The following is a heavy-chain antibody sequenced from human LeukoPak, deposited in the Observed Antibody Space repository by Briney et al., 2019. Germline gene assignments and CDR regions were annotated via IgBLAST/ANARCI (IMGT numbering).Heavy chain of an antibody. V-gene: IGHV3-30-3*01. CDR2: ISYDGSNK. CDR1: GFTFSSYA. J-gene: IGHJ4*02. Sequence: PGGSLRLSCAASGFTFSSYAMHWVRQAPGKGLEWVAVISYDGSNKYYADSVKGRFTISRDNSKNTLYLQMNSLRAEDTAVYYCARAEVVAATQPFDYWGQGTLVTVSS. CDR3: ARAEVVAATQPFDY. D-gene: IGHD2-15*01.